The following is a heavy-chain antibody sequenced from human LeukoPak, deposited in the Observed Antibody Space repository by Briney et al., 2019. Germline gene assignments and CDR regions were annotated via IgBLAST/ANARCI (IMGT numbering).Heavy chain of an antibody. CDR1: GGSISSYY. V-gene: IGHV4-59*13. Sequence: PSETLSLTCTVSGGSISSYYWSWIRQPPGKGLEWIEYIYYSGSTNYNPSLKSRVTISVDTSKNQFSLKLSSVTAADTAVYYCARDQWGYWFDPWGQGTLVTVSS. J-gene: IGHJ5*02. CDR3: ARDQWGYWFDP. D-gene: IGHD3-16*01. CDR2: IYYSGST.